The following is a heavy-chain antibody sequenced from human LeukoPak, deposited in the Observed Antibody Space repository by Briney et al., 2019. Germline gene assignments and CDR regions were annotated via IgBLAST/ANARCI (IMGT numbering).Heavy chain of an antibody. CDR3: TRAGKPPYFDY. V-gene: IGHV3-49*03. Sequence: GGSLRLSCAASGFTFSDHAMSWFRQAPGKGLEWVALIRGTPYGGTTEYAATVKGRFTISRDDSKSIAYLQMNSLKTEDTAVYYCTRAGKPPYFDYWGQGTLVIVSS. J-gene: IGHJ4*02. CDR1: GFTFSDHA. CDR2: IRGTPYGGTT.